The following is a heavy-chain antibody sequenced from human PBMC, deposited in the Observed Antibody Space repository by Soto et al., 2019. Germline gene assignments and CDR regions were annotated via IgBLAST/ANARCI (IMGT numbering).Heavy chain of an antibody. V-gene: IGHV4-39*01. CDR3: ARHHNSGWYVWYFDL. CDR2: IYDSEST. J-gene: IGHJ2*01. CDR1: GDSITSSPYY. D-gene: IGHD6-19*01. Sequence: HLQLQESGPGLVKPSETLSLTCTVSGDSITSSPYYWGWIRQPPGKGLVWIASIYDSESTYYNPSHKSRVTISVDKSKNQFSLKLSSVTAADTAVYYCARHHNSGWYVWYFDLWGRGTLITVSS.